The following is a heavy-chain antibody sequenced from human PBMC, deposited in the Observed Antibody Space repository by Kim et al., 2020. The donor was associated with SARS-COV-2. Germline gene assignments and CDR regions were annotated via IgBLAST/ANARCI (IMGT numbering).Heavy chain of an antibody. CDR1: GFTFSSYS. Sequence: GGSLRLSCAASGFTFSSYSMIWVRQAPGKGLEWVSYITSGGGATYYAESVKGRFTISRDNAQNSLYLQMNTLRDEDTAVYYCATKAGGILTGYWCQGTLVTVSS. D-gene: IGHD3-9*01. CDR2: ITSGGGAT. V-gene: IGHV3-48*02. J-gene: IGHJ4*02. CDR3: ATKAGGILTGY.